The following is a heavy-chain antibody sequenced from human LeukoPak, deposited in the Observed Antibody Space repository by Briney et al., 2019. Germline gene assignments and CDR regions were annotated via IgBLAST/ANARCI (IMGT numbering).Heavy chain of an antibody. Sequence: PSETLSLTCTVSGGSISSGGYYWSWIRQHPGKGLEWIGYIYYSGSTYYNPSLKRRVTISVDTSKNQFSLKLSSVTAADTAVYYCARSVDTAMVPYNWFDPWGQGTLVTVSS. CDR2: IYYSGST. CDR1: GGSISSGGYY. V-gene: IGHV4-31*03. CDR3: ARSVDTAMVPYNWFDP. J-gene: IGHJ5*02. D-gene: IGHD5-18*01.